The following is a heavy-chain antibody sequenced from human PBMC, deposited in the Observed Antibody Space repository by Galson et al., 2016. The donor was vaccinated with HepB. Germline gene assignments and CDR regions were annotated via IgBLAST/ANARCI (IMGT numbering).Heavy chain of an antibody. CDR1: GFTFGAYA. CDR3: AREKILPAVTFDY. V-gene: IGHV3-49*03. CDR2: IRSNAYGGTT. J-gene: IGHJ4*02. Sequence: SLRLSCAASGFTFGAYAMSWFRQAPGKGLEWVGFIRSNAYGGTTEYAPSVKGRFTISRDDSKCIAYLQMNSLKTEDTALYYCAREKILPAVTFDYWGQGTLVTVSS. D-gene: IGHD2-2*01.